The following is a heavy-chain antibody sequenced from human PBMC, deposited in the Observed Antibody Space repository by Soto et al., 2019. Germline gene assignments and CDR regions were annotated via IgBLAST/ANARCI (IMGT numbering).Heavy chain of an antibody. J-gene: IGHJ6*02. Sequence: PGGSLRLSCAASGFTFSSYAMHWVRQAPGKGLEWVAVILFDGSNKYSADSVKGRFTISRDNSKNTLYLQMNSLRAEDTAVYYCARELGYDFWSGYQDYYYGMDVWGQGTTVTVSS. CDR3: ARELGYDFWSGYQDYYYGMDV. CDR1: GFTFSSYA. V-gene: IGHV3-30-3*01. CDR2: ILFDGSNK. D-gene: IGHD3-3*01.